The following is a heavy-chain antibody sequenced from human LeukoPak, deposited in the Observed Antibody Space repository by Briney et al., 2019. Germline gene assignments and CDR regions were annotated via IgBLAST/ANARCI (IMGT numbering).Heavy chain of an antibody. J-gene: IGHJ4*02. CDR3: AGRHCSGGGCYFAGADPFDY. D-gene: IGHD2-15*01. CDR1: GFTFSSHW. Sequence: AGGSLRLSCAASGFTFSSHWMTWVRQPPGKGLEWVSVIYSGGNIYYIESVKGRFTISRDTSKNTLYLQMNSLRAEDTAVYFCAGRHCSGGGCYFAGADPFDYWGQGTLVTVSS. V-gene: IGHV3-53*01. CDR2: IYSGGNI.